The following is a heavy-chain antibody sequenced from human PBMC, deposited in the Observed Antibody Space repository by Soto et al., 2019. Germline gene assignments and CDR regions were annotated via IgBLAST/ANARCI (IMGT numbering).Heavy chain of an antibody. V-gene: IGHV3-15*07. CDR1: GFTFSNAW. CDR2: IKSKTDGGTT. J-gene: IGHJ4*02. CDR3: TTDSVGGGGFDY. Sequence: EVQLVESGGGLVKPGGSLRLSCAASGFTFSNAWMNWVRQAPGKGLEWVGRIKSKTDGGTTDYAAPVKGRFTISRDDSKNTLYLQMNSLKAEDTAVYYCTTDSVGGGGFDYWGQGTLVTVSS. D-gene: IGHD3-16*01.